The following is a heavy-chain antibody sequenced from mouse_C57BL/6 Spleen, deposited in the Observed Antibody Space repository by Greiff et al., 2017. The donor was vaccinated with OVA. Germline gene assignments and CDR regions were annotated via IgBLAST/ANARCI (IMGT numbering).Heavy chain of an antibody. J-gene: IGHJ2*01. Sequence: VQLKQSGPELVKPGASVKISCKASGYSFTGYYMNWVKQSPEKSLEWIGEINPSTGGTTYNQKFKAKATLTVDKSSSTADMQLKSLTSEDSAVYYCARGELGLLYFDYWGQGTTLTVSS. V-gene: IGHV1-42*01. CDR3: ARGELGLLYFDY. CDR1: GYSFTGYY. CDR2: INPSTGGT. D-gene: IGHD1-1*01.